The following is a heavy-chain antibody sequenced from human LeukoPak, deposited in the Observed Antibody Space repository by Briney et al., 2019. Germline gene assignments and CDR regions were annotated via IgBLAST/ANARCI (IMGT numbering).Heavy chain of an antibody. CDR3: ARSRLNGSWYSDY. CDR1: GGTFSSYA. D-gene: IGHD6-13*01. J-gene: IGHJ4*02. V-gene: IGHV1-18*01. Sequence: ASVKVSCKASGGTFSSYAISWVRQAPGQGLEWMGWISAYNGNTNYAQKLQGRVTMTTDTSTSTAYMELRSLRSDDTAVYYCARSRLNGSWYSDYWGQGTLVTVSS. CDR2: ISAYNGNT.